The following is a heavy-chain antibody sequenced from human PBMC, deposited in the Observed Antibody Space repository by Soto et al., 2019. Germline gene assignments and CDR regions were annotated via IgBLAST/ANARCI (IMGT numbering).Heavy chain of an antibody. D-gene: IGHD3-22*01. CDR1: GVSISGSRYY. CDR2: ISSSGNT. Sequence: SETLSLTCTVSGVSISGSRYYWGWIRQPPGRGLEWIGYISSSGNTNYNPSLKSRVSISVDTSKNQFSLNLTSVTAADTAVYYCARAPMVLTRSYFDYWGQGTLVTVSS. CDR3: ARAPMVLTRSYFDY. V-gene: IGHV4-61*05. J-gene: IGHJ4*02.